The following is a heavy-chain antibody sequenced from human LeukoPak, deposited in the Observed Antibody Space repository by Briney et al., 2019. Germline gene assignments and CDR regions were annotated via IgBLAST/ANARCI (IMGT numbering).Heavy chain of an antibody. V-gene: IGHV1-18*01. J-gene: IGHJ6*02. D-gene: IGHD3-3*01. CDR2: ISAYNGNT. CDR1: GYTFTSYG. Sequence: ASVKVSCTASGYTFTSYGISWVRQAPGQGLEWMGWISAYNGNTNYAQKLQGRVTMTTDTSTSTAYMELRSLRSDDTAVYYCARDRMYYDFWSGYSHGYYYGMDVWGQGTTVTVSS. CDR3: ARDRMYYDFWSGYSHGYYYGMDV.